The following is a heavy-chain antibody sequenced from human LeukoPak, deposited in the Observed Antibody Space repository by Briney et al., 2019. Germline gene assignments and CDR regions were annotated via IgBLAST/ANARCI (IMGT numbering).Heavy chain of an antibody. CDR3: ARLSSGWFRYYYYYYGMDV. D-gene: IGHD6-19*01. CDR1: GFTFDDYG. V-gene: IGHV3-20*04. Sequence: GGSLRLSCAASGFTFDDYGMSWVRQAPGKGLEWVSGINWNGGSTGYADSVKGRFTISRDNAKNSLYLQMNSLRAEDTALYYCARLSSGWFRYYYYYYGMDVWGXGXTVTVSS. J-gene: IGHJ6*02. CDR2: INWNGGST.